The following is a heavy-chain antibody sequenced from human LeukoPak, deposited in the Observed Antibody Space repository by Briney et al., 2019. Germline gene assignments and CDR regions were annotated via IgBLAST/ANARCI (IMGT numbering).Heavy chain of an antibody. CDR1: GFTFSSYG. Sequence: GGSLRLSCAASGFTFSSYGMHWVRQAPGKGLEWVAVISYDGSNKYYADSVKGRFTISRDNSKNTLYLQMNSLRAEDTAVYYCATVFLYSGSYPRGRGTLVTVSS. CDR3: ATVFLYSGSYP. J-gene: IGHJ5*02. V-gene: IGHV3-30*03. CDR2: ISYDGSNK. D-gene: IGHD1-26*01.